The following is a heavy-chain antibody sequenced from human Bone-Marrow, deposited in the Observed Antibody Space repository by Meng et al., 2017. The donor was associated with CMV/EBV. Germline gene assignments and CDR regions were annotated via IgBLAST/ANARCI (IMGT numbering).Heavy chain of an antibody. CDR2: IKQDGSEK. Sequence: GESLKISCAASGFTFSSYWMSWVRQAPGKGLEWVANIKQDGSEKYYVDSVKGRFTISRDNAKNSLYLQMNSLRAEDTAVYYCARDQPQMYGMDVWGQGTTVTVSS. CDR3: ARDQPQMYGMDV. D-gene: IGHD5-24*01. J-gene: IGHJ6*02. V-gene: IGHV3-7*01. CDR1: GFTFSSYW.